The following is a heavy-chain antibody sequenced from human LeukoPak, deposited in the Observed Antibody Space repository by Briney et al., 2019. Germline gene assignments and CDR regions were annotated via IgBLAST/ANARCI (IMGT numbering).Heavy chain of an antibody. CDR1: GGSISSYY. D-gene: IGHD3-3*01. CDR2: IYYSGST. J-gene: IGHJ4*02. V-gene: IGHV4-59*01. Sequence: SETLSLTCTVSGGSISSYYWSWIRQPPGKGLEWIGYIYYSGSTNYNPSLKSRVTISVDTSKNQFSLKLSSVTAADTAVYYCARGGDDFWSGYYTIFDYWGQGTLVTVSS. CDR3: ARGGDDFWSGYYTIFDY.